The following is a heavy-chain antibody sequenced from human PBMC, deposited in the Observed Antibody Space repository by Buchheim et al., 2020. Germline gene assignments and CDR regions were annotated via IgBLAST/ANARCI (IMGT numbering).Heavy chain of an antibody. CDR3: AREMVGWFGNYYYYYMDV. CDR1: GFTVSSNY. CDR2: IYSGGST. Sequence: EVQLVESGGGLVQPGGSLRLSCAASGFTVSSNYMSWVRQAPGKGLEWVSVIYSGGSTYYADSVKGRFTISRHNSKHTLYLQMNSLRAEDTAVYYCAREMVGWFGNYYYYYMDVWGKGTT. V-gene: IGHV3-53*04. D-gene: IGHD3-10*01. J-gene: IGHJ6*03.